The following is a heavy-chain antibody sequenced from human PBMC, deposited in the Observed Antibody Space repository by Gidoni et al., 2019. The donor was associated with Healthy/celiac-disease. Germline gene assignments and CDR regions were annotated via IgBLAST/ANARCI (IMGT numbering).Heavy chain of an antibody. CDR2: IRGSGGST. J-gene: IGHJ3*02. CDR1: GFTCSSYA. Sequence: EVQLLESGGGLVQPGGPMRLSCAASGFTCSSYAMSWVRQAPGKGLEWVPAIRGSGGSTYYADSVKGRFTISRDNSKNTLYLQMNSLRAEDTAVYYCAKGMGLVKNAFDIWGQGTMVTVSS. V-gene: IGHV3-23*01. CDR3: AKGMGLVKNAFDI. D-gene: IGHD2-15*01.